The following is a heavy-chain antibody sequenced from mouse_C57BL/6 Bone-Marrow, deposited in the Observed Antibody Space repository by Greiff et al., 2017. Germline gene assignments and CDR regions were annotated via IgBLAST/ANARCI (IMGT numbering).Heavy chain of an antibody. CDR3: AREGSYYYGSSWFAY. D-gene: IGHD1-1*01. CDR2: IYPRSGNT. Sequence: QVQLQQSGAELARPGASVKLSCKASGYTFTSYGISWVKQRPGQGLEWIGEIYPRSGNTYYNEKFKGKATLTADKSSSTAYMELRSLTSEDSAVYFCAREGSYYYGSSWFAYWGQGTLVTVSA. V-gene: IGHV1-81*01. CDR1: GYTFTSYG. J-gene: IGHJ3*01.